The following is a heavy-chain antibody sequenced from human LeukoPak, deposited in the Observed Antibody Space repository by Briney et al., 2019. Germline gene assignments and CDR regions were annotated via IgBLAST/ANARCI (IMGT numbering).Heavy chain of an antibody. CDR2: INWNGDSR. CDR3: ATRGRYCSGASCFGSDIFNM. J-gene: IGHJ3*02. D-gene: IGHD2-15*01. Sequence: GGSLRLSCAVSGLRFADHGMNWVRQAPGKGLEWVAGINWNGDSRGYADSVKGRFTISRDNAKNSLYLQMNNLRAEDTALYYCATRGRYCSGASCFGSDIFNMWGQGTMVTVSS. V-gene: IGHV3-20*04. CDR1: GLRFADHG.